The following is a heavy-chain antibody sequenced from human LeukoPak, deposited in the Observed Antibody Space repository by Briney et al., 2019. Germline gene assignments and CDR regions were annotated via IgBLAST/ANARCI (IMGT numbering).Heavy chain of an antibody. CDR3: ARDIYDYGDYGDDY. CDR1: GFTFSSYS. CDR2: ISSSSSYI. J-gene: IGHJ4*02. V-gene: IGHV3-21*01. D-gene: IGHD4-17*01. Sequence: GGSLRLSCAASGFTFSSYSMNWVRQAPGEGLEWVSSISSSSSYIYYADSVKGRFTISRDNAKNSLYLQMNSLRAEDTAVYYCARDIYDYGDYGDDYWGQGTLVTVSS.